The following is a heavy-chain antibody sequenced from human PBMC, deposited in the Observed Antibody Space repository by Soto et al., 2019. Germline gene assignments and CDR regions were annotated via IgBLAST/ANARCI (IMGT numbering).Heavy chain of an antibody. CDR3: VMVDNYGTPHPPDV. V-gene: IGHV1-18*01. Sequence: QVQLVQAGDEVKKPGASVKVSCTDSGDILVNYGIAWLRQAPGQGLEWMGWISPYTGNTHSASKVQCRLTMTTDTSTSTAYMDRGILTSDDTAVYYCVMVDNYGTPHPPDVWGQGTTVTVSS. D-gene: IGHD5-12*01. CDR1: GDILVNYG. CDR2: ISPYTGNT. J-gene: IGHJ6*02.